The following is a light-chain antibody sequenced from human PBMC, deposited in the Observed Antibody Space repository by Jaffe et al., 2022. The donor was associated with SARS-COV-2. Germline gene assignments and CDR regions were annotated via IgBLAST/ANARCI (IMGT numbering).Light chain of an antibody. Sequence: IVMTQSPATLSVSPGERATLSCGASQSVNSHLAWYQQKPGQAPRLLIYDASTRATGIPARFSGSGSGTEFTLTISSLQSEDFAVYYCQQYNSGRTFGLGTKVEIK. CDR2: DAS. J-gene: IGKJ1*01. CDR1: QSVNSH. CDR3: QQYNSGRT. V-gene: IGKV3-15*01.